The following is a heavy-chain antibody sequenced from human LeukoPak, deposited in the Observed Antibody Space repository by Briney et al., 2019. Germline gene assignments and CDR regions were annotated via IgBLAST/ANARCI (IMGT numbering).Heavy chain of an antibody. J-gene: IGHJ4*02. D-gene: IGHD3-22*01. Sequence: GGSLRLSCAASGFTFSSYAISWVRQAPGKGLEWVAVISYDGSNKYYADSVKGRFTISRDNSKNTLYLQMNSLRAEDTAVYYCAKPAYDSSGYAFDYWGQGTLVTVSS. V-gene: IGHV3-30*18. CDR2: ISYDGSNK. CDR3: AKPAYDSSGYAFDY. CDR1: GFTFSSYA.